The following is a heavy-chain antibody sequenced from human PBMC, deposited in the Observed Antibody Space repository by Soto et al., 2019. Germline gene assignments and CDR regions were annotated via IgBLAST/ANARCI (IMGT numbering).Heavy chain of an antibody. CDR3: AKDRRERGLPIDAFDV. CDR2: RTGERRGGK. Sequence: GGSLRLSCAASGFTFSSYAMRWVRQAPGEGQGLRRPRTGERRGGKECRSRWSPYHYNKDNSKNTLYLQMNSLRAEDTAVYYCAKDRRERGLPIDAFDVWGQGTMVTVS. CDR1: GFTFSSYA. D-gene: IGHD5-18*01. V-gene: IGHV3-23*01. J-gene: IGHJ3*01.